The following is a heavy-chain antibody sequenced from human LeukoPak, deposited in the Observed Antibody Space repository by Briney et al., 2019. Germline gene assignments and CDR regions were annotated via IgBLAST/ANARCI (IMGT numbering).Heavy chain of an antibody. CDR3: ARVSCSGGSCYWGY. CDR1: GFTFSTYS. Sequence: GGSLRLSCAASGFTFSTYSMNWVRQAPGKGLEWVSSISSSSSYIYYADSVKGRFTISRDSAKNSLYLQMNSLRAEDTAVYYCARVSCSGGSCYWGYWGQGTLVTVSS. CDR2: ISSSSSYI. V-gene: IGHV3-21*01. D-gene: IGHD2-15*01. J-gene: IGHJ4*02.